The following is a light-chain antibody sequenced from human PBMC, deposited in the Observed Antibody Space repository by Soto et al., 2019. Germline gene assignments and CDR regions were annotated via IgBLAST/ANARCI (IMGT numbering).Light chain of an antibody. J-gene: IGKJ1*01. CDR1: QSVRSSY. CDR2: GAS. V-gene: IGKV3-20*01. CDR3: QQFASSPWT. Sequence: EIVLTQSPDTLSLSPGESATLSCRASQSVRSSYLAWYQQKPGQAPRLLIYGASSRATGIPDRFIGSGSGTEFSLTISRLEPGDFAVYYCQQFASSPWTFGQGTKVDI.